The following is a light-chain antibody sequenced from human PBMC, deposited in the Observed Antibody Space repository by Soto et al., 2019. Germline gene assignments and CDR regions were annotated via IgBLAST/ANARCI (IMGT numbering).Light chain of an antibody. V-gene: IGKV3-15*01. CDR2: GAS. Sequence: EIVMTQSPSTLSVSPGERSTLSFRASQSVSSNLAWYQQKPGQAPRLLIYGASTRATGIPARFSGSGSGTEFTLTISSLQSEDFAVYYCQQYNSWYTFGQGTKVDIK. CDR1: QSVSSN. J-gene: IGKJ2*01. CDR3: QQYNSWYT.